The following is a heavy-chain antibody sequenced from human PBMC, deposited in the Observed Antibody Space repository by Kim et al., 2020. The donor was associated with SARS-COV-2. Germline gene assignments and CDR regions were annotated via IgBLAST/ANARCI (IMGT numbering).Heavy chain of an antibody. Sequence: GGSLRLSCEVSGLTFSSFSVNWVRQAPGKGLERVSYISPSGGTIYYADSVKGRFTISRDNADNSVYLHMINLRGDDSAVYFCATSPSGEFSHLPDAFDVWDQGTLVSVSA. V-gene: IGHV3-48*01. CDR2: ISPSGGTI. J-gene: IGHJ3*01. D-gene: IGHD3-10*01. CDR1: GLTFSSFS. CDR3: ATSPSGEFSHLPDAFDV.